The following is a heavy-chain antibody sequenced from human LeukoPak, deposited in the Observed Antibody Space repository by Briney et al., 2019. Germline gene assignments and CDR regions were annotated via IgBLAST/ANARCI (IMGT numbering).Heavy chain of an antibody. D-gene: IGHD3-22*01. V-gene: IGHV4-39*01. J-gene: IGHJ4*02. Sequence: SETLSLTCTLSGDSLNSGDYYWAWIRQPPGKGLEWMGGISSGGSAFYNPSVKSRVTISLDTSRNQFSLKLTSVTAADTAMYYCARNYYDSSRYYPPGYWGQGTLVTVSS. CDR3: ARNYYDSSRYYPPGY. CDR2: ISSGGSA. CDR1: GDSLNSGDYY.